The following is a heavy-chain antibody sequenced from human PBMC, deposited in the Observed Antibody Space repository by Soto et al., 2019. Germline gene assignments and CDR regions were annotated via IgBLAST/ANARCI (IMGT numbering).Heavy chain of an antibody. D-gene: IGHD3-22*01. V-gene: IGHV3-33*01. CDR2: IWYDGSNK. J-gene: IGHJ3*02. CDR3: ARDMSYYYDSSGSDDAFDI. Sequence: QVQLVESGGGVVQPGRSLRLSCAASGFTFSSYGMHWVRQAPGKGLEWVAVIWYDGSNKYYADSVKGRFTISRDNSKNTLYLQMNSLRAKDTAVYYCARDMSYYYDSSGSDDAFDIWGQGTMVTVSS. CDR1: GFTFSSYG.